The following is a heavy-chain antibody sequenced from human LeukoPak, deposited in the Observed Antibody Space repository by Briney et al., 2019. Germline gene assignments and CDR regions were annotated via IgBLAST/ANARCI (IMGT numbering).Heavy chain of an antibody. CDR2: MNADGRTI. V-gene: IGHV3-74*01. D-gene: IGHD1-7*01. J-gene: IGHJ2*01. Sequence: GGSLRLSCAASGFTFSSSWMHWVRQGPGKGLVWVARMNADGRTINYADSVKGRFTISRDNAKNTLYLQMNSLRTEDAAVCYCARAGNYYFDLWGRGTQVTVSS. CDR1: GFTFSSSW. CDR3: ARAGNYYFDL.